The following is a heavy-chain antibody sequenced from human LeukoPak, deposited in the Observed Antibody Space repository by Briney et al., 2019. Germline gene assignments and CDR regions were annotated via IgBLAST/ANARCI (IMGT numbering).Heavy chain of an antibody. CDR2: INPSGGST. V-gene: IGHV1-46*01. D-gene: IGHD3-22*01. CDR3: ARDGVPYYDSSGYHFDY. J-gene: IGHJ4*02. CDR1: GYTFTSYY. Sequence: ASVNVSCKASGYTFTSYYMHWVRQAPGQGLEWMGIINPSGGSTSYAQKFQGRVTMTRDTSTSTVYMELSSLRSEDTAVYYCARDGVPYYDSSGYHFDYWGQGTLVTVSS.